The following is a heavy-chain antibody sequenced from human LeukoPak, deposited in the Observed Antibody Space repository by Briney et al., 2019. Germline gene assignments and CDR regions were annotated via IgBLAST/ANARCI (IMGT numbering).Heavy chain of an antibody. J-gene: IGHJ4*02. D-gene: IGHD5-24*01. V-gene: IGHV1-46*01. CDR2: INPNGGST. Sequence: ASVKVSCKASGYIFTTYHMHWVRQAPGQGLEWVGIINPNGGSTSYAQRFQGRVTMTRDTSTSTVYVELSSLRSEDTAVYYCARDLRDGHALNYFDYWGQGTLVTVSS. CDR1: GYIFTTYH. CDR3: ARDLRDGHALNYFDY.